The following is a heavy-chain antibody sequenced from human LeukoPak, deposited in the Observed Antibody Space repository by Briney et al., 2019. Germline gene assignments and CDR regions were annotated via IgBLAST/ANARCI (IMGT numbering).Heavy chain of an antibody. CDR1: GFTFSSHA. CDR2: ISGSGGST. CDR3: AKASVITMVRGVIRLPDY. J-gene: IGHJ4*02. D-gene: IGHD3-10*01. Sequence: PGGSLRFSCADSGFTFSSHAMSWVRQAPRKGLEWVSAISGSGGSTHYADSVKGRFTISRDNSKNTLYLQMNSLRAEDTAVYYCAKASVITMVRGVIRLPDYWGQGTLVTVSS. V-gene: IGHV3-23*01.